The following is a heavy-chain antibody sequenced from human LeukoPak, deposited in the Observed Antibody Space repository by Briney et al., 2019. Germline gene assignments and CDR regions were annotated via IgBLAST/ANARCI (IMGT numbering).Heavy chain of an antibody. Sequence: SETLSLTCTVSGGSISSYYWSWIRQPPGKGLEWIGYIYYSGSTNYNPSLKSRVTIPVDTSKNQFSLKLSSVTAADTAVYYCARGYYDRRYFDYWGQGTLVTVSS. CDR2: IYYSGST. V-gene: IGHV4-59*01. D-gene: IGHD3-22*01. CDR3: ARGYYDRRYFDY. CDR1: GGSISSYY. J-gene: IGHJ4*02.